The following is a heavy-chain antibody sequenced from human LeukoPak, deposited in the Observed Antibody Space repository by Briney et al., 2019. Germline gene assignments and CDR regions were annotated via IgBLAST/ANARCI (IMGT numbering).Heavy chain of an antibody. CDR3: ARYLPARYGMDV. V-gene: IGHV4-59*12. CDR2: DYYSGSS. J-gene: IGHJ6*02. D-gene: IGHD2-2*01. CDR1: GGSITDYY. Sequence: SETLSLTCTVSGGSITDYYWGWIRQPPGKGLEWIGYDYYSGSSNYNPSLKSRVTISVDTSKNQFSLKLSSVTAADTAVYYCARYLPARYGMDVWGQGTTVTVSS.